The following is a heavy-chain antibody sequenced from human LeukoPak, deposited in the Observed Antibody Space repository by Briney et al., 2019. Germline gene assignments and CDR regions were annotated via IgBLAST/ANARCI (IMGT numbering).Heavy chain of an antibody. CDR1: GFTFSSYG. CDR2: IWYDGSNK. Sequence: GGSLRLSCAASGFTFSSYGMHWVRQAPGKGLEWVAVIWYDGSNKYYADSVKGRFTISRDNSKNTLYLQMNSLRAEDTAVYYCARVGYGSGSYYKDYYYYGMDVWGQGITVTVSS. J-gene: IGHJ6*02. V-gene: IGHV3-33*01. CDR3: ARVGYGSGSYYKDYYYYGMDV. D-gene: IGHD3-10*01.